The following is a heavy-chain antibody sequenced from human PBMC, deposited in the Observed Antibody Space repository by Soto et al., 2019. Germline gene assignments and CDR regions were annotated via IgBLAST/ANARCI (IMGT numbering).Heavy chain of an antibody. CDR3: ARGKGMEENYFYYGLDI. CDR2: LNGGTGQT. Sequence: ASVKVSCKASGYTFSTCAMHWVRQAPGQSLEWMGWLNGGTGQTRYSQKFQDRVIITRDTSASTGYMELSSLTSEGTAVYYCARGKGMEENYFYYGLDIWGQGTTVTVSS. CDR1: GYTFSTCA. J-gene: IGHJ6*02. V-gene: IGHV1-3*01. D-gene: IGHD1-1*01.